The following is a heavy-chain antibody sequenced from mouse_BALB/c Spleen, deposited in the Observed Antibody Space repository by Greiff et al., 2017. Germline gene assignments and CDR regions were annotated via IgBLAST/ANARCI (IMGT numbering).Heavy chain of an antibody. CDR2: ISYSGST. V-gene: IGHV3-2*02. CDR1: GYSITSDYA. Sequence: EVKLKESGPGLVKPSQSLSLTCTVTGYSITSDYAWNWIRQFPGNKLEWMGYISYSGSTSYNPSLKSRISITRDTSKNQFFLQLNSVTTEDTATYYCARYYGSSYAMDYWGQGTSVTVSS. J-gene: IGHJ4*01. D-gene: IGHD1-1*01. CDR3: ARYYGSSYAMDY.